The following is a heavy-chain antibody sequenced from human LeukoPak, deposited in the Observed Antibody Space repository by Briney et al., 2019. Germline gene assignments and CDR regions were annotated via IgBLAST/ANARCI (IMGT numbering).Heavy chain of an antibody. CDR3: ARAEVVVVPERYFDL. J-gene: IGHJ2*01. Sequence: SETLSLTCTVSGGSISSYYWSWIRQPAGKGLEWIGRIYISGSTNYNPSLKSRVTMSVDTSKNQFSLKLSSVTAADTAVYYCARAEVVVVPERYFDLWGRGTLVTVSS. V-gene: IGHV4-4*07. CDR1: GGSISSYY. CDR2: IYISGST. D-gene: IGHD3-22*01.